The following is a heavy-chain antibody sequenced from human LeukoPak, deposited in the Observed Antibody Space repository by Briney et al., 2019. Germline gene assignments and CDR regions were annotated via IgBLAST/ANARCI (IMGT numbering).Heavy chain of an antibody. V-gene: IGHV4-59*01. Sequence: KTSETLSLTCTVSGGSISSYYWSWIRQPPGKGLEWIGYIYYSGSTNYNPSLKSRVTISVDTSKNQFSLKLSSVTAADTAVYYCARDSIRNGVRTFDYWGQGTLVTVSS. CDR2: IYYSGST. D-gene: IGHD2-8*01. CDR1: GGSISSYY. CDR3: ARDSIRNGVRTFDY. J-gene: IGHJ4*02.